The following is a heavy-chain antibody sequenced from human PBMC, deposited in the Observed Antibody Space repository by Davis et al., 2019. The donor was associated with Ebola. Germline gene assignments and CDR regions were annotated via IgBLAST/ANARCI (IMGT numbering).Heavy chain of an antibody. CDR1: GFTFSGYA. D-gene: IGHD1-26*01. CDR3: AKDLSSVVGASGGGIDY. V-gene: IGHV3-30-3*01. CDR2: TSHDGSDK. Sequence: PGGSLRLSCAASGFTFSGYAMHWVRQAPGKGLEWVAVTSHDGSDKYYTDSVKGRFTISRDNSKNTLYLQMNSLRAEDTAFYYCAKDLSSVVGASGGGIDYWGQGTLVTVSS. J-gene: IGHJ4*02.